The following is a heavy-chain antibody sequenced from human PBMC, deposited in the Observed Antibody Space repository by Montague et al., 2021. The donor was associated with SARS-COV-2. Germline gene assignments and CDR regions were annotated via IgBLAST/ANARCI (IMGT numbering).Heavy chain of an antibody. V-gene: IGHV2-5*02. CDR1: GFSLKTSGAG. J-gene: IGHJ4*02. D-gene: IGHD3-22*01. Sequence: PPLVKPTQTLTLTCTFSGFSLKTSGAGVGWIRQPPGEALEWLALIYWDDDRRYSPSLKSRLRITKDTSRNQVALTMTKIDPMDTATYHCARIGATIDYYDYKGKNPFDDWGQGTRVTVSS. CDR3: ARIGATIDYYDYKGKNPFDD. CDR2: IYWDDDR.